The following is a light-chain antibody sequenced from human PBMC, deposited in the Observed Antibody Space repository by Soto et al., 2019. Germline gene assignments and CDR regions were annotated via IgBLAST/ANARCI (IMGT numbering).Light chain of an antibody. Sequence: QSALTQPASVSGSPGQSITISCTGTSSDVGGYSYVSWYQHQPGKAPKLMIYDVRNRPSGVSNRFSASKSGNTASLTISGLQAEDEADYYCSSYTSSSTYVFGTGTKVTVL. CDR1: SSDVGGYSY. CDR2: DVR. CDR3: SSYTSSSTYV. J-gene: IGLJ1*01. V-gene: IGLV2-14*03.